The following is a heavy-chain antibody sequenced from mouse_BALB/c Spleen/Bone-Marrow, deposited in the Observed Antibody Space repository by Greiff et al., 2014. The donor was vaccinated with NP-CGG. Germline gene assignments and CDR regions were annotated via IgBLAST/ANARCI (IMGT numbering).Heavy chain of an antibody. V-gene: IGHV1-69*02. CDR1: GYTFTSYW. Sequence: VQLQQSGAELVRPGASVKLSCKTSGYTFTSYWINWVKQRPGQGLEWIGNIYPSDNYTNYNQKFKDEATLTVDISSTTAYMQLSSPTSEDSAVYYCTRTYEYFDYWGQGTTLTVSS. J-gene: IGHJ2*01. D-gene: IGHD2-3*01. CDR3: TRTYEYFDY. CDR2: IYPSDNYT.